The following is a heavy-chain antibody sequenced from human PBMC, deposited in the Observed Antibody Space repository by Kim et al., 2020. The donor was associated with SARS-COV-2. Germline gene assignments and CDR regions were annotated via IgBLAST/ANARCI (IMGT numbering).Heavy chain of an antibody. CDR1: GYRFTDYW. CDR3: ARHGMGSLAGTPNFDS. V-gene: IGHV5-51*01. J-gene: IGHJ4*02. CDR2: IYPGDSDT. D-gene: IGHD6-19*01. Sequence: GESLKISCEASGYRFTDYWIAWVRQMPGKGLEWMGIIYPGDSDTRYSPSFQGQVTFSVDKSISTAYLQWNSLKASDSAIYYCARHGMGSLAGTPNFDSWGQGALVTVSS.